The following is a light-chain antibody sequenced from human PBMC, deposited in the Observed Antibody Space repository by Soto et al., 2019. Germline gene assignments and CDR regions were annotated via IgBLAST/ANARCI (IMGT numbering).Light chain of an antibody. J-gene: IGKJ2*01. CDR3: QQTYISSATM. CDR1: QGVSAY. Sequence: DIPMTQSPSSLSASVGDRVTITCRASQGVSAYLLWYQQRQGRAPKLLIYDASALQSGVPSRFSGSGSGRDFTLNITRLQPEDFATYYCQQTYISSATMFGQGTRVEIK. V-gene: IGKV1-39*01. CDR2: DAS.